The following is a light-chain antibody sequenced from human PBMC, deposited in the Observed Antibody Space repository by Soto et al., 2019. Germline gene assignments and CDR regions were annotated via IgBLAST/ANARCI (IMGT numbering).Light chain of an antibody. V-gene: IGLV2-8*01. CDR1: TSDVGLYNY. CDR2: EVS. J-gene: IGLJ2*01. CDR3: SSYAGGNNLV. Sequence: QSALTQPASVSGSPGQSITISCTGTTSDVGLYNYVSWYQQHPGKAPKLMIYEVSKRPSGVPDRFSGSKSGNTASLTVSGLQAEDEADYYCSSYAGGNNLVFGGGTKLTVL.